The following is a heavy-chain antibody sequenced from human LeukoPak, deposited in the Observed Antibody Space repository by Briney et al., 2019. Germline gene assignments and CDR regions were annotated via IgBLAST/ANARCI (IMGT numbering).Heavy chain of an antibody. V-gene: IGHV3-23*01. Sequence: GGSLRLSCTASGFSFSAYAMTWVRQAPGKGPEWVSAIRGSGVNTCYADSVKGRFTISRDNSKYTLFLQMNSLRAEDTAVYYCARDPNGDYIGAFDMWGPGTMVTVSS. CDR3: ARDPNGDYIGAFDM. J-gene: IGHJ3*02. D-gene: IGHD4-17*01. CDR1: GFSFSAYA. CDR2: IRGSGVNT.